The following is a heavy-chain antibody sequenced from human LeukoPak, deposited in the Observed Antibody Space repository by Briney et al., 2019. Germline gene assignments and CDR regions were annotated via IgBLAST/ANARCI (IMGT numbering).Heavy chain of an antibody. CDR1: GFTFSSYA. Sequence: GGSLRLSCAASGFTFSSYAMSWVRQAPGKGLEWVSAISGSGGSTYYADSVKGRFTISRDNSKNTLSLQMNSLSAEDTAVHYCAKDRGFGVFFQPYFDYWGQGTLVTVSS. CDR2: ISGSGGST. D-gene: IGHD3-10*01. CDR3: AKDRGFGVFFQPYFDY. V-gene: IGHV3-23*01. J-gene: IGHJ4*02.